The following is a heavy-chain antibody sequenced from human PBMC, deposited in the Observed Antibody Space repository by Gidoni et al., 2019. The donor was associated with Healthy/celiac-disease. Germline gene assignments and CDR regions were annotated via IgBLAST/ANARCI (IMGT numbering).Heavy chain of an antibody. CDR1: EGTFSSYA. D-gene: IGHD3-10*01. CDR3: ARSPGITMVRGAYYGMDV. CDR2: IIPIFGTA. V-gene: IGHV1-69*01. J-gene: IGHJ6*02. Sequence: QVQLVQSGAEVKQPGSSVKVSCKASEGTFSSYAISWVRQAPGQGLEWMGGIIPIFGTANYAQKFQGRVTITADESTSTAYMELSSLRSEDTAVYYCARSPGITMVRGAYYGMDVWGQGTTVTVSS.